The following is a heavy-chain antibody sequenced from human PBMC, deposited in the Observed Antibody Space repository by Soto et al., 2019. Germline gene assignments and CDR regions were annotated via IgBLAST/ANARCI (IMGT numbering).Heavy chain of an antibody. D-gene: IGHD2-15*01. J-gene: IGHJ4*02. Sequence: GGSLRLSCAASGFTFNNYVMSWVRQAPGKGLEWVSGISSTGGGTYYADPVKGRFTISRDNSKNTLYLQMNNLRAGDTALYYYAKGHDIVVVPTVDDWGQGTLVTVSS. CDR1: GFTFNNYV. V-gene: IGHV3-23*01. CDR2: ISSTGGGT. CDR3: AKGHDIVVVPTVDD.